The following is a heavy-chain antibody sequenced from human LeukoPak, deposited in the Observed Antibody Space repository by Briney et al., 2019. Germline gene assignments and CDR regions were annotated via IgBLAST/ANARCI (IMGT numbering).Heavy chain of an antibody. J-gene: IGHJ5*02. Sequence: GGSLRLSCAASWFTFSGSAMHWVRQASGKGLEWVGRIRSKANSYATAYAASVKGRFTISRDDSKNTAYLQMNSLKTEDTAVYYCTRNDDFWSGYSLTWGQGTLVTVSS. D-gene: IGHD3-3*01. V-gene: IGHV3-73*01. CDR2: IRSKANSYAT. CDR1: WFTFSGSA. CDR3: TRNDDFWSGYSLT.